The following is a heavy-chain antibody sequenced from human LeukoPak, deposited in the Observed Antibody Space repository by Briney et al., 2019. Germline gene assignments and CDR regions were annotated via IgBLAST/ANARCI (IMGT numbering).Heavy chain of an antibody. CDR2: INHSGST. V-gene: IGHV4-34*01. J-gene: IGHJ6*03. CDR3: ARGYCSGGSCYSMIPYYYYYMDV. D-gene: IGHD2-15*01. Sequence: SETLSLTCAVYGESFSGYYWSWIRQPPGKGLEWIGEINHSGSTNYNPSLKSRVTISVDTSKNQFSLKLSSVTAADTAVYYCARGYCSGGSCYSMIPYYYYYMDVWGKGTTVTVSS. CDR1: GESFSGYY.